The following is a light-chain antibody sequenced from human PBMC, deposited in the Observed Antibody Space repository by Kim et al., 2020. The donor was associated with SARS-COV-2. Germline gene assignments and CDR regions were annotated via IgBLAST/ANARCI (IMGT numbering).Light chain of an antibody. J-gene: IGLJ3*02. CDR2: YDS. Sequence: PGKTAMITCEGNNIGSKSVHWYQRKPGQAPVLVIYYDSDRPSGIPERFSGSNSGNTATLTISRVEAGDEADYYCQVWDSSSDHPVFGGGTQLTVL. CDR1: NIGSKS. CDR3: QVWDSSSDHPV. V-gene: IGLV3-21*04.